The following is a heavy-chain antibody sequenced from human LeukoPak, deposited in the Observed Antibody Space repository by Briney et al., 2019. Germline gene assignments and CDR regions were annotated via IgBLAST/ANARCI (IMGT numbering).Heavy chain of an antibody. D-gene: IGHD6-13*01. CDR3: AKAKYSSRWSMED. CDR1: GFTFSSHE. V-gene: IGHV3-74*01. CDR2: LNIDGI. J-gene: IGHJ4*02. Sequence: GGSLRLSCAASGFTFSSHEMNWVRQAPGKNLEWVSRLNIDGITYADSVKGRFTTSRDTAKNTLYLQLNGLRAEDTAMYYCAKAKYSSRWSMEDWGQGTLVTVSS.